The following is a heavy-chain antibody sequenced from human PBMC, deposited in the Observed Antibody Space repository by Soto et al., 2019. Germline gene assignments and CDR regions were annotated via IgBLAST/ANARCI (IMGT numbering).Heavy chain of an antibody. CDR1: GYTFTSYG. CDR3: ARDLTDFWSGYTYNWFDP. J-gene: IGHJ5*02. Sequence: ASVKVSCKASGYTFTSYGISWVRQAPGQGLEWMGWISAYNGNTNYAQKLQGRVTMTTDTSTSTAYMELRSLRSDDTAVYYCARDLTDFWSGYTYNWFDPWGQGTLVTVSS. CDR2: ISAYNGNT. D-gene: IGHD3-3*01. V-gene: IGHV1-18*01.